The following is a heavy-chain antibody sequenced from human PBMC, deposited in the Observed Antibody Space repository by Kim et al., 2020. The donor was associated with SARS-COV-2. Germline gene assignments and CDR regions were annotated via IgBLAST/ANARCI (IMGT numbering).Heavy chain of an antibody. CDR3: ASGRDPGGDIFDRLFDI. Sequence: LKSRVTLSVDTSKNQFSLRLSSVTAADTAVYYCASGRDPGGDIFDRLFDIWGQGTMVTVSS. J-gene: IGHJ3*02. D-gene: IGHD3-9*01. V-gene: IGHV4-34*01.